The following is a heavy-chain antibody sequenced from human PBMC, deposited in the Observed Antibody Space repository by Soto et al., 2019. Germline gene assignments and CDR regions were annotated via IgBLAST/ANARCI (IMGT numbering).Heavy chain of an antibody. Sequence: ASVKVSCKASGFTFTSSAMQWVRQARGQRLEWIGWIVVGSGNTNYVQKFQERVTITRDMSTSTDYMELSSLRSEDTAVYYCAADSSRTSYDSSAFDAFDIWGQGTMVTVSS. CDR2: IVVGSGNT. J-gene: IGHJ3*02. CDR1: GFTFTSSA. CDR3: AADSSRTSYDSSAFDAFDI. V-gene: IGHV1-58*02. D-gene: IGHD3-22*01.